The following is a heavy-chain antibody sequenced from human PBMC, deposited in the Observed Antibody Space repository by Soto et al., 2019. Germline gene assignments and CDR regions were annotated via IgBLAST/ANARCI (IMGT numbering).Heavy chain of an antibody. CDR3: ARDRPDSYGLDY. CDR1: GGSISSYY. CDR2: IYYSGST. Sequence: SSETLSLTCTVSGGSISSYYWSWIRQPPGKGLEWIGYIYYSGSTNYNPSLKSRVTISVDTSKNQFSLKLSSVTAADTAVYYCARDRPDSYGLDYWGQGTLVTVSS. D-gene: IGHD5-18*01. V-gene: IGHV4-59*01. J-gene: IGHJ4*02.